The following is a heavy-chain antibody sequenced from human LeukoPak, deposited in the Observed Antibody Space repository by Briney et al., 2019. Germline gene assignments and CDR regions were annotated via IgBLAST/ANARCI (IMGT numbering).Heavy chain of an antibody. V-gene: IGHV3-48*01. CDR1: GFTFSSYS. D-gene: IGHD1-1*01. Sequence: GGSLRLSCAASGFTFSSYSMNWVRQAPGKGLEWVSYISTGSSTIYYADSVRGRFTISRDNAKNLLYLQMNSLRAEDTAVYYCARDTRGFGYWGQGTLVTVSS. J-gene: IGHJ4*02. CDR3: ARDTRGFGY. CDR2: ISTGSSTI.